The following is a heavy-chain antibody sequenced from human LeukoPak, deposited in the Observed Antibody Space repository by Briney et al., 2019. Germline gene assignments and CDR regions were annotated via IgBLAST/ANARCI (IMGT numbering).Heavy chain of an antibody. J-gene: IGHJ4*02. CDR1: GYTFTSSY. CDR2: INPSGAST. CDR3: ASADYSSTRRFDY. Sequence: GASVKVSCKASGYTFTSSYVHWVRQAPGQGLEWMGIINPSGASTRNAQKFQGRVTMTRDTSTSTVYMELTSLRSEDTAVYYCASADYSSTRRFDYWGQGTLVTVSS. V-gene: IGHV1-46*01. D-gene: IGHD4-11*01.